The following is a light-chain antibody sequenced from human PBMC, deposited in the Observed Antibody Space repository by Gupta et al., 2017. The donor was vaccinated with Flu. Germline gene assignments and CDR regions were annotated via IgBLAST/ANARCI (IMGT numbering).Light chain of an antibody. Sequence: DIVLTPSPGTLSLTPGERATLSCRASQSVSSSYLAWCQQKPGQAPRLLIYDASSRATGIPDRCSGSGSGTECTIIISRLEHEDDAVDYCQQYGSAPPWTFGQGTKVEIK. V-gene: IGKV3-20*01. CDR3: QQYGSAPPWT. CDR1: QSVSSSY. J-gene: IGKJ1*01. CDR2: DAS.